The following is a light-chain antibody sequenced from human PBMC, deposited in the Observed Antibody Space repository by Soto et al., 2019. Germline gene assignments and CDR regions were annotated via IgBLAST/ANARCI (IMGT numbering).Light chain of an antibody. V-gene: IGKV3-15*01. J-gene: IGKJ5*01. CDR2: GAS. CDR1: QSVSGN. CDR3: KQYKEWPPFT. Sequence: EIVMTQSPATLSASPGERVTLSCRVSQSVSGNLAWYQQKPGQAPRLLIYGASTRATGIPARFSGSGSGTEFTLSISSLQSEDFAVYYCKQYKEWPPFTFGQGTRLEIK.